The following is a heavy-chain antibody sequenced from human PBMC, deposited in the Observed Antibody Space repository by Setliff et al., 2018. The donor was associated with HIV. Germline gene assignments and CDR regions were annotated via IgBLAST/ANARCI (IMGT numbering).Heavy chain of an antibody. CDR2: IYSGGST. J-gene: IGHJ3*01. CDR3: ARVRSYGSAYDAFDV. V-gene: IGHV4-4*08. CDR1: GGSIGGYY. Sequence: SETLSLTCTVSGGSIGGYYWSWIRQPPGTGLEWLGCIYSGGSTNYNPSLESRVTISLDTSENQFSLRLTSVTAADTAVYYCARVRSYGSAYDAFDVWGPGTMVTVSS. D-gene: IGHD3-10*01.